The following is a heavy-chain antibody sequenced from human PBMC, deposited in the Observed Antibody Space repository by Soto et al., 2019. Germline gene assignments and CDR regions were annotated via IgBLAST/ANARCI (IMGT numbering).Heavy chain of an antibody. CDR3: ARLDGDSAEYFQH. CDR1: SGSISSSNW. D-gene: IGHD4-17*01. CDR2: IDHSGST. J-gene: IGHJ1*01. Sequence: QVQLQESGPGLVKPSGTLSLTCAVSSGSISSSNWWRWVRQPPGKGLEWIGEIDHSGSTNYNPSLHTRVTISVDKSKNQFSLKLSSVPAADTAVYYCARLDGDSAEYFQHWGQGTLVTVSS. V-gene: IGHV4-4*02.